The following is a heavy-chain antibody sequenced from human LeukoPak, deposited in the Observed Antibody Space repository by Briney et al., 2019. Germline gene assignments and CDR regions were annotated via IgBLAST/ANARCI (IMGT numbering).Heavy chain of an antibody. D-gene: IGHD2-2*01. V-gene: IGHV4-34*01. Sequence: SETLSLTCAVYGGSFSGYYWSWIRQPPGKGLEWIGEINHSGSTSYNPSLKSRVTISVDTSKNQFPLKLSSVTAADTAVYYCARGYRYCSSTSCRLRFRYFDYWGQGTLVTVSS. CDR1: GGSFSGYY. CDR2: INHSGST. CDR3: ARGYRYCSSTSCRLRFRYFDY. J-gene: IGHJ4*02.